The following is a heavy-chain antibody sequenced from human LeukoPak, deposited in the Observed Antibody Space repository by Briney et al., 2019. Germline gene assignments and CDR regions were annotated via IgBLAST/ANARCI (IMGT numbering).Heavy chain of an antibody. Sequence: PGGSLRLSCAASGFTFSSYWMHWVRQAPGKGPVWVSRINSDGSITTYADSVKGRFSISRDNAKNTLYLQMDSLRDEDTAVYYCARPPREGDYPYYFDYWGQGTLVTVSS. D-gene: IGHD4-17*01. V-gene: IGHV3-74*01. CDR1: GFTFSSYW. J-gene: IGHJ4*02. CDR2: INSDGSIT. CDR3: ARPPREGDYPYYFDY.